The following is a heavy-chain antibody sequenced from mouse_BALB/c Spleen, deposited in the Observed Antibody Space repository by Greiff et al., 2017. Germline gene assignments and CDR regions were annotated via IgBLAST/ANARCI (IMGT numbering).Heavy chain of an antibody. V-gene: IGHV5-6*01. CDR1: GFTFSSYG. CDR2: ISSGGSYT. CDR3: ARGETGDY. D-gene: IGHD4-1*01. Sequence: EVKLMESGGDLVKPGGSLKLSCAASGFTFSSYGMSWVRQTPDKRLEWVATISSGGSYTYYPDSVKGRFTISRDNAKNTLYLQMSSLKSEDTAMYYCARGETGDYWGQGTTLTVSS. J-gene: IGHJ2*01.